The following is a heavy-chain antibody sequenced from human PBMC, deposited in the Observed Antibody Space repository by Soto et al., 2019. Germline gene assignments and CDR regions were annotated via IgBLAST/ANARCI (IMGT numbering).Heavy chain of an antibody. D-gene: IGHD3-10*01. J-gene: IGHJ6*02. CDR2: IYTSGST. V-gene: IGHV4-4*07. Sequence: SETLSLTCTVSGGSISSYYWSWIRQPAGKGLEWIGRIYTSGSTNYNPSLKSRVTMSVDTSKNQFSLKLSSVTAADTAVYYCARDRRHYGSGSYYYYGMDVWGQGTTVTVSS. CDR3: ARDRRHYGSGSYYYYGMDV. CDR1: GGSISSYY.